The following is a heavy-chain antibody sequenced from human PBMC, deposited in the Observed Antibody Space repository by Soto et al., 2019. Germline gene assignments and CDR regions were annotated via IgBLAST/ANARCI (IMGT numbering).Heavy chain of an antibody. J-gene: IGHJ6*02. V-gene: IGHV1-69*13. CDR1: GGTFSSYA. D-gene: IGHD3-3*01. Sequence: GASVKVSCKASGGTFSSYAISWVRQAPGQGLEWMGGIIPIFGTANYAQKFQGRVTITADESTSTAYIELSSLRSEDTAVYYCARSKVVLRFLLDVWGQGTTVTVSS. CDR3: ARSKVVLRFLLDV. CDR2: IIPIFGTA.